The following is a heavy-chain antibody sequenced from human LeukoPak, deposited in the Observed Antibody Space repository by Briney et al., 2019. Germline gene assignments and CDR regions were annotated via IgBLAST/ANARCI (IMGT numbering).Heavy chain of an antibody. CDR1: GFTVSSNY. CDR3: ARVSGSSGYYGFDY. Sequence: GGSLRLSCAASGFTVSSNYMSWVRQAPGKGLEWVSVIYSGSSTYYADFVKGRFTISRDISKNTLYLQMNSLRAEDTAVYYCARVSGSSGYYGFDYWGQGTLVTVSS. V-gene: IGHV3-53*01. CDR2: IYSGSST. J-gene: IGHJ4*02. D-gene: IGHD3-22*01.